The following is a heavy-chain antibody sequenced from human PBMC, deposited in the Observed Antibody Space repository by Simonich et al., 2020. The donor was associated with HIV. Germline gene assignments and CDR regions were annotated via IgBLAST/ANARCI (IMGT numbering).Heavy chain of an antibody. V-gene: IGHV4-34*02. J-gene: IGHJ4*02. D-gene: IGHD4-17*01. CDR1: GGTFSGYY. CDR2: INHRGST. CDR3: ARGRTVTTTGIDY. Sequence: QVQLQQWGAGLLKPSETLSLTCAVYGGTFSGYYWTWIRQPPGKWLEWIGEINHRGSTNYNPSRKSRVTMSVDTSNNQFSRKLSSVTAADTAVYYCARGRTVTTTGIDYWGQGTLVTVSS.